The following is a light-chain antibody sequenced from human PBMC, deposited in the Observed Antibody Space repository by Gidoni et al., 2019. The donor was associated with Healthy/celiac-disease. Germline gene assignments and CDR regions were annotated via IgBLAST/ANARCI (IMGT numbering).Light chain of an antibody. J-gene: IGLJ2*01. Sequence: QSVLTQPPSVSEAPGQRVTISCTGSSSNIGAGYDVHWYQQLPGTAPKLLIYGTSNRPSGVPDRFSGSKSGTSASLAITGLQAEDEADYYCQSYDSSLSAVVFGGGTKLTVL. CDR2: GTS. V-gene: IGLV1-40*01. CDR1: SSNIGAGYD. CDR3: QSYDSSLSAVV.